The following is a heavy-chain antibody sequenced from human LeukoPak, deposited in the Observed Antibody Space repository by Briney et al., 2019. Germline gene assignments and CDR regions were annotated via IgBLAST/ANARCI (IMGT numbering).Heavy chain of an antibody. CDR3: ASGGPGDPGAFDI. D-gene: IGHD2-21*02. CDR2: VIPILGIA. J-gene: IGHJ3*02. Sequence: ASVKVSCKASGGTFSSYAISWVRQAPGQGLEWMGRVIPILGIANYAQKFQGRVTITADKSTSTAYMELSSLRSEDTAVYYCASGGPGDPGAFDIWGQGTMVTVSS. CDR1: GGTFSSYA. V-gene: IGHV1-69*04.